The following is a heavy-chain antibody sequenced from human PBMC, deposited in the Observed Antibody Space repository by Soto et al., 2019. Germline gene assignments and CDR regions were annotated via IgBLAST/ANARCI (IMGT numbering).Heavy chain of an antibody. CDR3: ATVKSGYDTDYYYYMDV. CDR2: SDPEDGET. D-gene: IGHD5-12*01. V-gene: IGHV1-24*01. J-gene: IGHJ6*03. CDR1: GYTLTELS. Sequence: ASVKVSWKVSGYTLTELSMHWVRQAPGKGLEWMGGSDPEDGETMYAQKFQGRVTMTEDTSTDTAYMELSSLRSEDTAVYYCATVKSGYDTDYYYYMDVWGKGTTVTVSS.